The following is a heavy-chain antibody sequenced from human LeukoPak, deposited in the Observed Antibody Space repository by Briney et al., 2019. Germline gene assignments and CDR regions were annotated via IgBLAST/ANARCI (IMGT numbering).Heavy chain of an antibody. D-gene: IGHD3-10*01. CDR3: ARDRNYYCSGSYFYY. CDR2: ISAYNGNT. CDR1: GYTFTSYG. Sequence: GASVKVSCKASGYTFTSYGISWVRQAPGQGLEWMGWISAYNGNTNYAQKLQGRVTMTTDTSTSTAYRELRRLRSDDAAVYYCARDRNYYCSGSYFYYWGQGTLVTVSS. V-gene: IGHV1-18*04. J-gene: IGHJ4*02.